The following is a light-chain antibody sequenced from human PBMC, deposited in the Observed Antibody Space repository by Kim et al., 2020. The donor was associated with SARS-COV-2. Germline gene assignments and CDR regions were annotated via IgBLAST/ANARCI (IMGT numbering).Light chain of an antibody. CDR3: QQYKNWPWT. J-gene: IGKJ1*01. V-gene: IGKV3-15*01. CDR1: QSVNSH. CDR2: GAS. Sequence: EIVMTQSPATLSVSPGERATLSCRASQSVNSHLVWYQQKPGQAPRPLIYGASTRATVIPARFSGSGSGTEFTLTISSLQSEDFAVYYCQQYKNWPWTFGQGTKVDIK.